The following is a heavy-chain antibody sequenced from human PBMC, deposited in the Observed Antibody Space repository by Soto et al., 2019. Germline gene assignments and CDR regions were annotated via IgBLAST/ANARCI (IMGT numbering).Heavy chain of an antibody. J-gene: IGHJ4*02. D-gene: IGHD2-15*01. CDR3: ARGQQKYCSGGSCLLRPPLDY. Sequence: GGSLRLSCAASGFTFSSYGMHWVRQAPGKGLEWVAVISYDGINKYYADSVTGRFTISRDNSKNTLSLQMSSLRVEDTAVYYCARGQQKYCSGGSCLLRPPLDYWGQGTRVTVSS. V-gene: IGHV3-30*03. CDR1: GFTFSSYG. CDR2: ISYDGINK.